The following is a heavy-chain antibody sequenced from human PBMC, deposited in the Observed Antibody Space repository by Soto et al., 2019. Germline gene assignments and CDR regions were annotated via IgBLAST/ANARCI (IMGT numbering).Heavy chain of an antibody. CDR3: VRGATHRTWFAP. V-gene: IGHV3-66*01. CDR2: IYSGGGT. D-gene: IGHD1-26*01. J-gene: IGHJ5*02. CDR1: GFTVSSNY. Sequence: GGSLRLSCAASGFTVSSNYMNWVRQAPGKGLEWVSVIYSGGGTYYADSVKGRFTISRDNSKNTLYLQMNSLTTEDTAVYYCVRGATHRTWFAPRGQGTLVTVSS.